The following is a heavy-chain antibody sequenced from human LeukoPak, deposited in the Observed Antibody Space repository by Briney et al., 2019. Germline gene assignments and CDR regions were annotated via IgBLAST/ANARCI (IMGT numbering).Heavy chain of an antibody. D-gene: IGHD5-12*01. CDR2: IYYSGST. CDR1: GGSISSYY. CDR3: ARGYGDYEGFDY. Sequence: SETLSLTCTVSGGSISSYYWNWIRQPPGKGLDWIGDIYYSGSTNYNPSLKSRVTISVDTSNNQFSLNLSSVTAADTAVYHCARGYGDYEGFDYWGQGTLVTVSS. V-gene: IGHV4-59*01. J-gene: IGHJ4*02.